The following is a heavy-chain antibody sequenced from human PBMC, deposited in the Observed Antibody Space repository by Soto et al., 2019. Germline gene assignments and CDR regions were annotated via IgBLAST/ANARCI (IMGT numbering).Heavy chain of an antibody. D-gene: IGHD6-19*01. CDR2: IYYSGST. V-gene: IGHV4-59*01. CDR3: ARTLLPSYSSGWFFDY. J-gene: IGHJ4*02. CDR1: GGSISSYY. Sequence: SETLSLTCPVSGGSISSYYWSWIRQPPGKGLEWIGYIYYSGSTNYNPSLKSRVTISVDTSKNQFSLKLSSVTAADTAVYYCARTLLPSYSSGWFFDYWGQGTLVTVSS.